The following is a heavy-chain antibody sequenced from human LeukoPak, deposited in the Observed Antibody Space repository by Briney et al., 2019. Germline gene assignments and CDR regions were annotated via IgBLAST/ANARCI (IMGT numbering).Heavy chain of an antibody. J-gene: IGHJ4*02. CDR3: ARDAETSLAN. V-gene: IGHV3-66*01. D-gene: IGHD5-24*01. CDR1: GFAVSSKY. CDR2: IYLDGRA. Sequence: GGSLRLSCAASGFAVSSKYMNWVRQAPGRGLEWVTVIYLDGRADYADSVKGRFTISSDNSKNTVYLQMNSLEDEDTAVYYCARDAETSLANWGQGTLVTVSP.